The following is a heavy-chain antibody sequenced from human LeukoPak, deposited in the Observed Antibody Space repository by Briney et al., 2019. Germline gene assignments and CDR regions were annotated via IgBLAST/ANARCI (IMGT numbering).Heavy chain of an antibody. Sequence: SETLSLTCTVSGGSISSSSYYWGWIRQPPGKGLEWIGSIYYSGSTYYNPSLKSRVTISVDTSKNQFSLKLTSVTAADTAMYYCARRGGYNYFYNYYGMDVWGQGTTVTVSS. J-gene: IGHJ6*02. CDR2: IYYSGST. CDR1: GGSISSSSYY. D-gene: IGHD5-24*01. CDR3: ARRGGYNYFYNYYGMDV. V-gene: IGHV4-39*07.